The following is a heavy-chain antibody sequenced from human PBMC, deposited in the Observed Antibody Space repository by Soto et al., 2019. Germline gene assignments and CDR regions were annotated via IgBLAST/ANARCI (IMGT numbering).Heavy chain of an antibody. V-gene: IGHV3-33*01. CDR3: ARDKAVGYGDSGLDY. CDR2: LWYDGSNE. J-gene: IGHJ4*02. Sequence: QVQLVESGGGVVQPGRSLRLSCAASGFTFSSYGMHWVRQAPGKGLEWVAVLWYDGSNEYYADSVKGRFSISRDNSKNTLYLQMNSLRADDTAVIYCARDKAVGYGDSGLDYWGQGTLVTVSS. D-gene: IGHD4-17*01. CDR1: GFTFSSYG.